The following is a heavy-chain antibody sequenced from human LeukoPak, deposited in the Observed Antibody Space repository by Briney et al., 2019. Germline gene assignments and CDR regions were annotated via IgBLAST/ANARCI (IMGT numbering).Heavy chain of an antibody. CDR3: ARGLLPRSDFWGGYPIFDY. V-gene: IGHV4-59*08. CDR2: IFHTGST. J-gene: IGHJ4*02. Sequence: PSETLSLTCTVSGGSISSYYWSWIRQPPGKGLELIGYIFHTGSTNYNPSLKSRVTISLDTSENQFSLRLNSMTASDTAVYYCARGLLPRSDFWGGYPIFDYWGQGTLVTVSP. CDR1: GGSISSYY. D-gene: IGHD3-3*01.